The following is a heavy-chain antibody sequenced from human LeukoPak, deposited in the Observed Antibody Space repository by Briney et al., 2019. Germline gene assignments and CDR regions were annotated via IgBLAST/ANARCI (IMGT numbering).Heavy chain of an antibody. CDR3: ATQATSGWHFS. J-gene: IGHJ5*02. CDR2: INPNSGGT. CDR1: GYTFTGYY. Sequence: ASVKVSCKASGYTFTGYYMHWVRQAPGQGPEWMGWINPNSGGTDYAQKFQGRVTMTRDTSLSTVYMELSRLRSDDTAVYYCATQATSGWHFSWGQGTLVTVSS. D-gene: IGHD6-19*01. V-gene: IGHV1-2*02.